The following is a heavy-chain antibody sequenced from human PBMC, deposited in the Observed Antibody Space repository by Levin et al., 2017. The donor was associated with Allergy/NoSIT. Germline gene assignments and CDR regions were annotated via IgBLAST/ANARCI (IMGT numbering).Heavy chain of an antibody. D-gene: IGHD3-10*01. CDR2: IKPDGSEK. CDR1: GFTFSSYW. Sequence: GGSLRLSCAASGFTFSSYWMSWVRQAPGKGLEWVANIKPDGSEKYYVDSVKGRFTISRDNAKNSLFLHMNSLRAEDTAVFYCASPSYYFGSGCYYPLDYWGQGILVTVSS. CDR3: ASPSYYFGSGCYYPLDY. V-gene: IGHV3-7*02. J-gene: IGHJ4*02.